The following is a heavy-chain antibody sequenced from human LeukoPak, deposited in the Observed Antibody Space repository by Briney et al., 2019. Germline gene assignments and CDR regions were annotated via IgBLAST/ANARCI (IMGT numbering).Heavy chain of an antibody. J-gene: IGHJ5*02. CDR2: INPNSGGT. CDR1: GYTFTGYY. Sequence: ASVKVSCKASGYTFTGYYMHWVRQAPGQGLEWMGWINPNSGGTNYAQKFQGRVTMTRDTSISTAYVELSRLRSDDTAVYYCARAPETPIVVVPAAIRAWFDPWGQGTLVTVSS. CDR3: ARAPETPIVVVPAAIRAWFDP. D-gene: IGHD2-2*01. V-gene: IGHV1-2*02.